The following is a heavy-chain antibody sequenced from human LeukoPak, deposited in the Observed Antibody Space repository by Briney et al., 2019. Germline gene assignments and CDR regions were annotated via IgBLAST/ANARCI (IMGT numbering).Heavy chain of an antibody. J-gene: IGHJ1*01. CDR3: ARRDYYDSSGSSHFRH. D-gene: IGHD3-22*01. Sequence: SQTLSLTCNVSGGSISSGDYYWSWIRQPPGKGLEWIGNIYYSGSTYYNPSLKSRVTISADTSKNQFSLKLSSVTAADTAVYYCARRDYYDSSGSSHFRHWGQGTLVTVSS. CDR2: IYYSGST. V-gene: IGHV4-30-4*08. CDR1: GGSISSGDYY.